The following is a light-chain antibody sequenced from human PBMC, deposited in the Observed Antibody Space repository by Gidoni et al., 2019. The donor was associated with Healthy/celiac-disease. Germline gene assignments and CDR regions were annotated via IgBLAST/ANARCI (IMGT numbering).Light chain of an antibody. CDR1: ALPKQY. CDR3: QSADSSGTSHVV. V-gene: IGLV3-25*03. J-gene: IGLJ2*01. CDR2: KDS. Sequence: SYELPQPPSVSVSPGQTARLTYSGDALPKQYAYWYQQKPGQAPVLVIYKDSERPSGIPERFSGASSGTTVTLTISGVQAEDEADYYCQSADSSGTSHVVFGGGTELTVL.